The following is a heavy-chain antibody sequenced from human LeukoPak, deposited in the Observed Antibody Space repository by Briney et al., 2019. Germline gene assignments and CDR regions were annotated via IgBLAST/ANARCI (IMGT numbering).Heavy chain of an antibody. Sequence: SETLSLTCTVSGGAISNSELYWGWVRQPPGKGLEWIAMIYYSGSTYPNPSLKSRVTISVDTSKNQFSLKVRSVTAADSAVYFCARLAGHHNNGRFDFWGQGVLVSVSS. J-gene: IGHJ4*02. V-gene: IGHV4-39*01. D-gene: IGHD1-1*01. CDR1: GGAISNSELY. CDR3: ARLAGHHNNGRFDF. CDR2: IYYSGST.